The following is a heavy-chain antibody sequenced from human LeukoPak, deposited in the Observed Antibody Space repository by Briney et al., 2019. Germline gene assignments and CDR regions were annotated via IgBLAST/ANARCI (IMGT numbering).Heavy chain of an antibody. CDR1: GYTFTDYF. Sequence: ASVKVSCTASGYTFTDYFIHWVRQAPGQGLEWMGWINPNIGDASYAQKFQDRVTMTRDRSINTAYMELSGLTSDDTAVYYCARMALDGGDSIGFDSWGQGTLVTVSS. J-gene: IGHJ5*01. D-gene: IGHD2-21*02. CDR3: ARMALDGGDSIGFDS. V-gene: IGHV1-2*02. CDR2: INPNIGDA.